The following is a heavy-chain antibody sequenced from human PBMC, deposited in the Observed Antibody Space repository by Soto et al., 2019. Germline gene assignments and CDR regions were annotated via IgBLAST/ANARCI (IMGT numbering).Heavy chain of an antibody. D-gene: IGHD3-3*02. V-gene: IGHV1-69*12. CDR1: GCTFSSSA. CDR2: IIPIFPTP. J-gene: IGHJ6*02. CDR3: ARDKGRQQLGGNYYYITDI. Sequence: QVQLVQSGAEVKKPGSSVKVSCKASGCTFSSSAFSWVRQAPGQGLEWMGGIIPIFPTPDYGQRFQGRVTITADESAGTVYMELRGLRSEDTAVYFCARDKGRQQLGGNYYYITDIWGQGTTVTVSS.